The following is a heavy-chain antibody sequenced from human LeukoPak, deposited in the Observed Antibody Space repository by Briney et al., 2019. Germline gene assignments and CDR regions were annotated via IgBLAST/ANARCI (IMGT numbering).Heavy chain of an antibody. CDR2: INHSGST. V-gene: IGHV4-34*01. Sequence: SETLSLTCAVYGGSFSGYYWSWIRQLPGKGLEWIGEINHSGSTNYNPSLKSRLAISVDTSKNQFSLKLNSVTAADTAVYYCARGQEYSSSSAGFDYWGQGTLVTVSS. CDR3: ARGQEYSSSSAGFDY. D-gene: IGHD6-6*01. CDR1: GGSFSGYY. J-gene: IGHJ4*02.